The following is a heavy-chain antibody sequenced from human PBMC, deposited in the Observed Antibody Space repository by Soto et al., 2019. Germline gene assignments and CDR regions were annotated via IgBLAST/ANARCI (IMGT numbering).Heavy chain of an antibody. CDR1: GYTFTNYR. CDR3: ARGYTPYYDSSGYYFGEDY. J-gene: IGHJ4*02. CDR2: INPSGGST. Sequence: QVQLVQSRAEVKKPGASVRVSCKASGYTFTNYRIHWVRQAPGQGLEWMGFINPSGGSTSYAQKFQGRVTMTRDTSTSTVFMELSSLRSEDTAVYYCARGYTPYYDSSGYYFGEDYWGQGTLVTVSS. V-gene: IGHV1-46*01. D-gene: IGHD3-22*01.